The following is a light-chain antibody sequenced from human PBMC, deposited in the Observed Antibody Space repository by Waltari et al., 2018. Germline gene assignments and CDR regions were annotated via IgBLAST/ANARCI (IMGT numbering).Light chain of an antibody. Sequence: QSALTQPASVSASPGQSITISCTGTSSDVGAYNYLSWYQHHPGKAPKVIIYDVSVRPSGVSDRFSGSKSGNTASLTISGLQAEDEAHYYCSSYTRSDTLVFGGGTMVTVL. V-gene: IGLV2-14*03. J-gene: IGLJ2*01. CDR2: DVS. CDR1: SSDVGAYNY. CDR3: SSYTRSDTLV.